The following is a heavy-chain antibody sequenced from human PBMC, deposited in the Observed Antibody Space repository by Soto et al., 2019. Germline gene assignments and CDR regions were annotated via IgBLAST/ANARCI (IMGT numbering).Heavy chain of an antibody. V-gene: IGHV3-23*01. J-gene: IGHJ4*02. CDR2: ISGSGGST. CDR3: AKDSGGSFDYGDYYFDY. Sequence: GGSLRLSCAASGFTFSSYAMSWVRQAPGKGLEWVSAISGSGGSTYYADSVKGRFTISRDNSKNTLYLQMNSLRAEDTAVYYCAKDSGGSFDYGDYYFDYWGQGTLVTVSS. CDR1: GFTFSSYA. D-gene: IGHD4-17*01.